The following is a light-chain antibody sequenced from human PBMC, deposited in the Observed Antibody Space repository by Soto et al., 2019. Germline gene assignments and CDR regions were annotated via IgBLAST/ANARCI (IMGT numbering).Light chain of an antibody. CDR2: GNS. CDR3: QSYDSSLSGWV. J-gene: IGLJ3*02. Sequence: QSVLTQPPSVSGAPGQRVTISCTGSSSNIGAGYDVHWYQQLPGTAPKLLIYGNSNRPSGVPDRFSGSKSGTSASLAITRLRAEDEADYYCQSYDSSLSGWVFGGGTKPTVL. V-gene: IGLV1-40*01. CDR1: SSNIGAGYD.